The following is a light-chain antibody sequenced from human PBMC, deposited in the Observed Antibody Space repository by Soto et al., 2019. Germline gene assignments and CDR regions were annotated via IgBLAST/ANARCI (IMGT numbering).Light chain of an antibody. J-gene: IGKJ1*01. Sequence: EIVLTQSPATLSLSPGERATLSCRASQSVSSYLAWYQQKPGQVPRLVIYDASNRATGIPGRFSGSGSGTDFTLTISSLEPEDFGVYYCQQRSSWPRTFGQGTKVEIK. CDR1: QSVSSY. V-gene: IGKV3-11*01. CDR3: QQRSSWPRT. CDR2: DAS.